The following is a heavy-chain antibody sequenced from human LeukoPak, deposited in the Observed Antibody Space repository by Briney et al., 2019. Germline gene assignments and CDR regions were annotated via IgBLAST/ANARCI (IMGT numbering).Heavy chain of an antibody. Sequence: PGGSLRLSCAASGSTFSSYAMNWVRQAPGKGLEWVSSISSSSSYIYYADSVKGRFTISRDNAKNSLHLQMNSLRAEDTAVYYCARDTYDILTGYYKWAFDIWGQGTMVTVSS. J-gene: IGHJ3*02. CDR2: ISSSSSYI. CDR3: ARDTYDILTGYYKWAFDI. V-gene: IGHV3-21*06. D-gene: IGHD3-9*01. CDR1: GSTFSSYA.